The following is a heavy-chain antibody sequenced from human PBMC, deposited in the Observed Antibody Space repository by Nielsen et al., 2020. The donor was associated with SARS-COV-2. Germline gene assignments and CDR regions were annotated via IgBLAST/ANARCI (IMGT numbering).Heavy chain of an antibody. CDR3: ARELLGGSSGRMFGTYHYYGMDV. J-gene: IGHJ6*02. V-gene: IGHV1-8*01. D-gene: IGHD6-19*01. Sequence: ASVKVSCKASGYTFTSYDINWVRQATGQGLEWMGWMNPNSGNTGYAQKFQGRVTMTRNTSISTAYMELSSLRSEDTAVYYCARELLGGSSGRMFGTYHYYGMDVWGQGTTVTVSS. CDR2: MNPNSGNT. CDR1: GYTFTSYD.